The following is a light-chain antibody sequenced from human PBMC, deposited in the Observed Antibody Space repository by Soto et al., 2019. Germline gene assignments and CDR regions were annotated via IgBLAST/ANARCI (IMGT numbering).Light chain of an antibody. V-gene: IGLV2-8*01. J-gene: IGLJ1*01. CDR1: SSDVGGYTY. CDR2: EVS. CDR3: SSYAGITPYV. Sequence: QSVLTQPPSASVSPGQSVTISCTGTSSDVGGYTYVSWYQQHPGKAPKLMIYEVSKRPSGVPDRFSGSKSGNTASLTVSGLQAEDEADYYCSSYAGITPYVFGTGTKV.